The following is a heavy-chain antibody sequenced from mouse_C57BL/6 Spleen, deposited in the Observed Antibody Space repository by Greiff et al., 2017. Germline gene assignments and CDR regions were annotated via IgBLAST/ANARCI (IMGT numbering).Heavy chain of an antibody. V-gene: IGHV5-17*01. CDR1: GFTFSDYG. Sequence: EVMLVESGGGLVKPGGSLKLSCAASGFTFSDYGMHWVRQAPEKGLEWVAYISSGSSTIYYADTVKGRFTISRDNAKNTLFLQMTSLRSEDTAMYYGARGPITTVVAPFDYWGQGTTLTVSS. D-gene: IGHD1-1*01. CDR3: ARGPITTVVAPFDY. CDR2: ISSGSSTI. J-gene: IGHJ2*01.